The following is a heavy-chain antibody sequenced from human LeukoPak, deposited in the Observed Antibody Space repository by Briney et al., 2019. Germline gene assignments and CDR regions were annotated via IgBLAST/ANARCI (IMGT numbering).Heavy chain of an antibody. D-gene: IGHD6-13*01. J-gene: IGHJ6*02. CDR2: IYHSGST. Sequence: SETLSLTCAVSGGSISSGGYSWSWIRQPPGKGLEWIGYIYHSGSTYYNPSLKSRVTISVDRSKNQFSLKLSSVTAADTAVYYCARVGAVEEQQQHYYGMDVWGQGTTVTVSS. CDR3: ARVGAVEEQQQHYYGMDV. V-gene: IGHV4-30-2*01. CDR1: GGSISSGGYS.